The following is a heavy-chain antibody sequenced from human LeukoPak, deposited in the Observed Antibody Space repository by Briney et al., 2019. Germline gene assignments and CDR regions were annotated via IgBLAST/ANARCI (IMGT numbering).Heavy chain of an antibody. Sequence: GGSLRLSCAASGFTFSSYAMHWVRQAPGKGLEWVSTLSGSAVTTYSADSVKGRFTISRDNSKNTLYLQMNSLRAEDTALYYCARAFRGLREYYYYMDVWGKGTTVTVSS. D-gene: IGHD3-16*01. CDR2: LSGSAVTT. CDR3: ARAFRGLREYYYYMDV. V-gene: IGHV3-23*01. J-gene: IGHJ6*03. CDR1: GFTFSSYA.